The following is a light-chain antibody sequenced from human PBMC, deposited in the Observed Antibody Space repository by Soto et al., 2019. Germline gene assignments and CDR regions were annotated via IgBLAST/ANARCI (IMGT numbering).Light chain of an antibody. J-gene: IGKJ5*01. V-gene: IGKV3-15*01. CDR3: QQYNNWPRT. Sequence: EIAMTQSPDTLSVSPGDRATLSCRASQGVRSDLAWYQQKAGQSPRLLIYGASTRAAETPARFSGSGSETEFTLTISSLQSEDFAVYYCQQYNNWPRTFGQGTRLEIK. CDR1: QGVRSD. CDR2: GAS.